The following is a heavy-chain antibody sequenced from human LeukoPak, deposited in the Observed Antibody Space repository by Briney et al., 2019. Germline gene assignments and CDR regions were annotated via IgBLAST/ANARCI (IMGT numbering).Heavy chain of an antibody. J-gene: IGHJ4*02. CDR3: VATVTILDY. V-gene: IGHV3-23*01. D-gene: IGHD4-17*01. CDR1: GFTFSSYA. CDR2: ISGSGGST. Sequence: GESLKISCAASGFTFSSYAMSWVRQAPGKGLEWVSAISGSGGSTYYADSVKGRFTISRDNSKNTLYLQMNSLRAEDTAVYYCVATVTILDYWGQGTLVTVSS.